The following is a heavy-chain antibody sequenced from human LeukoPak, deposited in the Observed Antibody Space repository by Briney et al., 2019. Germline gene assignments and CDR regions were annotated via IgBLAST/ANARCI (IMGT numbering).Heavy chain of an antibody. V-gene: IGHV3-49*03. CDR2: IRSKAYGGTT. CDR1: GFTFGDYA. Sequence: PGRSLRLSCTASGFTFGDYAMSWFRQAPGKGLEWVGFIRSKAYGGTTEYAASVKGRFTISRDDSKSIAYLQMNSLKTEDTAVYYCTRDPPRYCSSTSCYEEEGDYWGQGTLVTVSS. J-gene: IGHJ4*02. D-gene: IGHD2-2*01. CDR3: TRDPPRYCSSTSCYEEEGDY.